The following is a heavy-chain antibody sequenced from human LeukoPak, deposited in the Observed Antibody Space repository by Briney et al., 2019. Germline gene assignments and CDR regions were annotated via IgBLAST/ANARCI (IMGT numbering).Heavy chain of an antibody. CDR3: ARQREGYYYDSSGYLDY. CDR1: GYSFTSYW. CDR2: IYPGDSDT. Sequence: GESLKISCKGPGYSFTSYWISWVRQMPGKGLEWMGIIYPGDSDTRYSPSFQGQVTISADKSISTAYLQWSSLKASDTAMYYCARQREGYYYDSSGYLDYWGQGTLVTVSS. D-gene: IGHD3-22*01. J-gene: IGHJ4*02. V-gene: IGHV5-51*01.